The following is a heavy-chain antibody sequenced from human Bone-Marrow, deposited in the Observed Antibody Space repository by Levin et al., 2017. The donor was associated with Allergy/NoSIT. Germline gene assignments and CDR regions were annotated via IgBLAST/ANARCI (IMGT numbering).Heavy chain of an antibody. J-gene: IGHJ4*02. D-gene: IGHD6-13*01. V-gene: IGHV1-69*01. CDR1: GGTFSSYA. Sequence: KISCKASGGTFSSYAISWVRQAPGQGLEWMGGIIPIFGTANYAQKFQGRVTITADESTSTAYMELSSLRSEDTAVYYCARVVVCSSWYHFDYWGQGTLVTVSS. CDR2: IIPIFGTA. CDR3: ARVVVCSSWYHFDY.